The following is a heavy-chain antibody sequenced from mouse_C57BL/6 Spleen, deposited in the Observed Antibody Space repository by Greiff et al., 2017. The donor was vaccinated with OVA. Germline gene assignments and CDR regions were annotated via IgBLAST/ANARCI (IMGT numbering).Heavy chain of an antibody. CDR3: VRQRSTTGYYFDY. Sequence: EVQRVESGGGLVQPKGSLKLSCAASGFSFNTYAMNWVRQAPGKGLEWVARIRSKSNNYATYYADSVKDRFTISRDDSESMLYLQMNNLKTEDTAMYYCVRQRSTTGYYFDYWGQGTTLTVSS. V-gene: IGHV10-1*01. CDR1: GFSFNTYA. J-gene: IGHJ2*01. CDR2: IRSKSNNYAT. D-gene: IGHD1-1*01.